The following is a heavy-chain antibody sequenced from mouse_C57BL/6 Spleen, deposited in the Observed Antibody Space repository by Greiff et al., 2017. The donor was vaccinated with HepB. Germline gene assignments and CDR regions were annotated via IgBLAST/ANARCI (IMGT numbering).Heavy chain of an antibody. Sequence: EVKVEESGGGLVKPGGSLKLSCAASGFTFSSYAMSWVRQTPEKRLEWVATISDGGSYTYYPDNVKGRFTISRDNAKNNLYLQMSHLKSEDTAMYYCAKLGPGYWGQGTTLTVSS. J-gene: IGHJ2*01. CDR1: GFTFSSYA. CDR2: ISDGGSYT. V-gene: IGHV5-4*03. D-gene: IGHD4-1*01. CDR3: AKLGPGY.